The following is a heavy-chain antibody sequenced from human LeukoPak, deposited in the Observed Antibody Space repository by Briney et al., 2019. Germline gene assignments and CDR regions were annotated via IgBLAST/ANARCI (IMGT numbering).Heavy chain of an antibody. J-gene: IGHJ5*02. Sequence: KPSETLSLTCAVYGGSFSGYYWSWIRQPPGKGLEWIGEINHSGSTNYNPSLKSRVTISVDTSKNQFSLKLSSVTAADTAVYYCAREVVGFWSGYPNWLDPWGQGTLVTVSS. V-gene: IGHV4-34*01. D-gene: IGHD3-3*01. CDR3: AREVVGFWSGYPNWLDP. CDR2: INHSGST. CDR1: GGSFSGYY.